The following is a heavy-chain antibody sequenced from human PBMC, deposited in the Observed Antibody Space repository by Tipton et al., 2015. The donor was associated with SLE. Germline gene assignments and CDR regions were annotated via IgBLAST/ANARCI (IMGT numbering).Heavy chain of an antibody. CDR3: ARSSSVRTLLWPTFAY. V-gene: IGHV4-4*01. D-gene: IGHD2/OR15-2a*01. Sequence: TLSLTCTVSGASITSLNWWTWVRQPPGKGLEWIGEVHHSGTTYYNPSLKSRVTISADTSKNHLSLKLTSVTAADTAVYFCARSSSVRTLLWPTFAYWGQGTLVTVSS. CDR2: VHHSGTT. J-gene: IGHJ4*02. CDR1: GASITSLNW.